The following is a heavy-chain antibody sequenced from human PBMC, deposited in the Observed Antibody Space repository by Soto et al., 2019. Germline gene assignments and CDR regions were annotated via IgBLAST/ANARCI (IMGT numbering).Heavy chain of an antibody. V-gene: IGHV4-38-2*01. CDR3: ASRAPRGYYDSSADATYKKHWLLS. D-gene: IGHD3-22*01. Sequence: PSETLSRTCAVSGYYISSGYYWGWIRHSAGKGLEGIGRINHSGITYDNPSLQNRVTISVNTYKNQFSLNLSSVTAADTAVYYCASRAPRGYYDSSADATYKKHWLLSGAHGILVT. J-gene: IGHJ5*01. CDR2: INHSGIT. CDR1: GYYISSGYY.